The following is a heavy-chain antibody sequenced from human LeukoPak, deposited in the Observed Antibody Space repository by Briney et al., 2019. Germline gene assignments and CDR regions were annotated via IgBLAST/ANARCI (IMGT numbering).Heavy chain of an antibody. Sequence: SVKVSCKASGGTFSSYAISWVRQAPGQGLEWMGGIIPIFGTANYAQKFQGRVTITADKSTSTAYMEPSSLRSEDTAVYYCARAPSGQQPDFDYWGQGTLVTVSS. V-gene: IGHV1-69*06. D-gene: IGHD6-13*01. J-gene: IGHJ4*02. CDR3: ARAPSGQQPDFDY. CDR1: GGTFSSYA. CDR2: IIPIFGTA.